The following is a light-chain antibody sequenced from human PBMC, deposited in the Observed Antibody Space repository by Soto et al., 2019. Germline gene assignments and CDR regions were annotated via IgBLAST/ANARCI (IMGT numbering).Light chain of an antibody. V-gene: IGLV2-14*01. Sequence: QPVLTQPASVSGSPGQSITISCTGTSSDIGGYNYVSWYQQYPGKAPKVMIYEVRNRPSGVSNRFSGTKSGNTASLTIPGLQAEDEADYYCSSYTSISTLVFGTGTKVTVL. J-gene: IGLJ1*01. CDR1: SSDIGGYNY. CDR2: EVR. CDR3: SSYTSISTLV.